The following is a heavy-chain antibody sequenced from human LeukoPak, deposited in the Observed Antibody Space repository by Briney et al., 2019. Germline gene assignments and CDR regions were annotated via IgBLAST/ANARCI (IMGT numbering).Heavy chain of an antibody. D-gene: IGHD1-26*01. V-gene: IGHV3-74*03. Sequence: GGSLRHSCAASGFTFTSYWMHWVRQAPGKGLVRVSRINTDGSGTTYADSVKGRFTISRDNAKNTPSLQMNSLRAEDTAVYYCARGGSPPEALGDTFDIWGQGTMVTVSS. J-gene: IGHJ3*02. CDR2: INTDGSGT. CDR3: ARGGSPPEALGDTFDI. CDR1: GFTFTSYW.